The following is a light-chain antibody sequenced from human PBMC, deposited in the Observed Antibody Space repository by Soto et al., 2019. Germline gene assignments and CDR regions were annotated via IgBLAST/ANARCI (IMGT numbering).Light chain of an antibody. CDR1: QSVLYSSNNKNY. Sequence: DIVMTQSPDSLAVSLGERATINCKSSQSVLYSSNNKNYLAWYQQKPGQPPKLLIYWASTRESGVPDRFSGSGSGTDFALTIGSLQAEGVAVYYCHQYYSTPFTFGPGTKVDIK. CDR3: HQYYSTPFT. J-gene: IGKJ3*01. CDR2: WAS. V-gene: IGKV4-1*01.